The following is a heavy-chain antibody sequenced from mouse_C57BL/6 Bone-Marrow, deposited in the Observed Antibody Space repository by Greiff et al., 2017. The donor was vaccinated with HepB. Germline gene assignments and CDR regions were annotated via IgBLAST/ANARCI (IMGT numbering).Heavy chain of an antibody. J-gene: IGHJ3*01. Sequence: EVMLVESGGDLVKPGGSLKLSCAASGFTFSSYGMSWVRQTPDKRLEWVATISSGGSYTYYPDSVKGRFTISRDNAKNTLYLQMSSLKSEDTAMYYCARQIKGFAYWGQGTLVTVSA. CDR1: GFTFSSYG. CDR2: ISSGGSYT. V-gene: IGHV5-6*01. D-gene: IGHD2-4*01. CDR3: ARQIKGFAY.